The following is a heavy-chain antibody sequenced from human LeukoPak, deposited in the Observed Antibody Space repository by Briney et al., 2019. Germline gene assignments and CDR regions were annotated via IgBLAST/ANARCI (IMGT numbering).Heavy chain of an antibody. CDR1: GFTFGTYA. CDR3: ARGAILGGYNLIDD. D-gene: IGHD1-26*01. Sequence: GGSLRLSCAASGFTFGTYAMHWVRQAPGKGLEWLAVILSDGSIQNSADSVRGRFIISRDNSKNTLFQQMNRLRTEDTAVYYCARGAILGGYNLIDDWGQGTLVTVSS. V-gene: IGHV3-30*04. CDR2: ILSDGSIQ. J-gene: IGHJ4*02.